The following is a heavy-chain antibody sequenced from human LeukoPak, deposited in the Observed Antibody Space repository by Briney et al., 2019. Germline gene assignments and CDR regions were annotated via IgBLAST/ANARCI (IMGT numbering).Heavy chain of an antibody. V-gene: IGHV3-64*01. CDR2: ISSNGGST. CDR1: GFTFSSYA. D-gene: IGHD1-26*01. J-gene: IGHJ4*02. Sequence: GGSLRLSCAASGFTFSSYAMHWVRQAPGKGLQYVSAISSNGGSTYYANSLKGRFTISSDNSKNTLYLQMGSLRAEDMAVYYCARRGSYYGDSMDYWGQGTLVTVSS. CDR3: ARRGSYYGDSMDY.